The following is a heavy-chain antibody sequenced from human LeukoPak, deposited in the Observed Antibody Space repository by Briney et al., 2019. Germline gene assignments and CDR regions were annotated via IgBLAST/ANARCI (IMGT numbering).Heavy chain of an antibody. CDR2: FGGSGGGT. D-gene: IGHD3-10*01. J-gene: IGHJ5*02. CDR3: ARARPGYYYGSGISAPSGP. Sequence: PGGSLRLSCVASGFTFSSYAMSWVRQAPGKGLEWVSGFGGSGGGTYYADSVKGRFSISRDNSKNTLYLQMNSLRAEDTAVYYCARARPGYYYGSGISAPSGPWGQGTLVTVSS. V-gene: IGHV3-23*01. CDR1: GFTFSSYA.